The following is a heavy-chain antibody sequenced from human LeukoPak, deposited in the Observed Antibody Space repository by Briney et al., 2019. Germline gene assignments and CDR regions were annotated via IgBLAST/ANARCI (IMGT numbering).Heavy chain of an antibody. J-gene: IGHJ4*02. D-gene: IGHD3-22*01. V-gene: IGHV4-4*02. CDR1: GDSISTNHW. CDR3: ARDPGYYDSSGRPTGYFDY. CDR2: IYHSGST. Sequence: SETLSLTCAVSGDSISTNHWWSWVRQPPGKGLEWIGEIYHSGSTNYNPSLKSRVTISVDKSKNQFSLKLSSVTAADTAVYYCARDPGYYDSSGRPTGYFDYWGQGTLVTVSS.